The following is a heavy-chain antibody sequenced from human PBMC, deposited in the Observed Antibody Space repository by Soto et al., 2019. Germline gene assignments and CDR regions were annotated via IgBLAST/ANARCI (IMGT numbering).Heavy chain of an antibody. Sequence: HEHLVQSGAEVKRHGASLKVSCKASGYSFTGYYIHWVRQAPGQGLEWMGWINPDSGATNYAQNFQGRVNLTSDTSISTASMDLTSLTSADTAVYYCARVDYGTGGYPFPYFDYWGQGTLVIVSS. D-gene: IGHD2-8*02. CDR1: GYSFTGYY. V-gene: IGHV1-2*02. J-gene: IGHJ4*02. CDR3: ARVDYGTGGYPFPYFDY. CDR2: INPDSGAT.